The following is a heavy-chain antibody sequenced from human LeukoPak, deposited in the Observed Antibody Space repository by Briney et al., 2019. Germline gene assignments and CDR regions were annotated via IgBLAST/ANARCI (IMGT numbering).Heavy chain of an antibody. V-gene: IGHV1-2*02. CDR3: ARDLRVRATDAFDI. Sequence: ASVKVSCKASGYTFTGYYMHWVRQAPGQGLEWMGWINPNSGGTNYAQKFQGRVTMTRDTSISTAYMELSRLRSHDTAVYYCARDLRVRATDAFDIWGQGTMVTVSS. CDR1: GYTFTGYY. J-gene: IGHJ3*02. CDR2: INPNSGGT. D-gene: IGHD3-10*01.